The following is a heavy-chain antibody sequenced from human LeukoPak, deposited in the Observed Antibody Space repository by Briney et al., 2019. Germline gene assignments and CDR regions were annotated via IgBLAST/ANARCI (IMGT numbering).Heavy chain of an antibody. CDR3: TAGRAYSLLDF. V-gene: IGHV1-24*01. CDR1: GYRFTELS. J-gene: IGHJ4*02. D-gene: IGHD5-18*01. Sequence: ASVKVSCKVSGYRFTELSRHWVRQAPGKGLEWLGGFDLVHGDTIYAQKFQGRVTMTEDTSTDTSYMELRSLGSEDTAVYFCTAGRAYSLLDFWGQGTLVIVSS. CDR2: FDLVHGDT.